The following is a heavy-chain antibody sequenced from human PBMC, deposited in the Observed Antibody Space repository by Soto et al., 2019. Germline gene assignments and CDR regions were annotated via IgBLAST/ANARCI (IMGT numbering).Heavy chain of an antibody. D-gene: IGHD1-7*01. Sequence: ASVKVSCKASGYTFTSYGISWVRQAPGQGLEWMGWISAYNGNTKYAQKLQGRVTMTKDTSTSTAYMELRSLRSDDTAVYYCARDAPLGLLDDWGKGTLVTVSS. CDR2: ISAYNGNT. V-gene: IGHV1-18*01. CDR1: GYTFTSYG. CDR3: ARDAPLGLLDD. J-gene: IGHJ4*02.